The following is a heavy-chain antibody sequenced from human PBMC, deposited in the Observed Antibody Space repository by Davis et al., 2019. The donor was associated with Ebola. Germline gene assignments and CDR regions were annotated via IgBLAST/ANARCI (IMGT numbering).Heavy chain of an antibody. D-gene: IGHD6-13*01. CDR3: ASGQLVSRRLHAFDI. J-gene: IGHJ3*02. Sequence: PGGSLRLSCKGSGYSFTNYWIGWVRQMPGKGLEWLGIIYPGDSDTRYSPSFQGQVTISADKSISTAYLQWSSLKASDTAMYYCASGQLVSRRLHAFDIWGQGTMVTVSS. V-gene: IGHV5-51*01. CDR2: IYPGDSDT. CDR1: GYSFTNYW.